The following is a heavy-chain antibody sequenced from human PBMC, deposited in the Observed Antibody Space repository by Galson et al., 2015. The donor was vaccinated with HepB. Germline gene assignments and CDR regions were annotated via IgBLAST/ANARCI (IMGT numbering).Heavy chain of an antibody. Sequence: QSGAEVKKPGESLRISCKGFGYSFTTYWIGWVRQMPGRGLEWMGIIYPDDPETRYSPSLQGQVTISADTSINTAYLQWTRLKASDSGIYYCARCHHDGSDYRKIAFDFWGQGTLVTVSS. CDR2: IYPDDPET. CDR1: GYSFTTYW. CDR3: ARCHHDGSDYRKIAFDF. J-gene: IGHJ3*01. D-gene: IGHD3-22*01. V-gene: IGHV5-51*01.